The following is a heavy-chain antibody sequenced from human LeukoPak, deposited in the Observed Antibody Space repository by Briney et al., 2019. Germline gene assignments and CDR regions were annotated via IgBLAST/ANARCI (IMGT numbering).Heavy chain of an antibody. CDR3: AREYLSSSWYNSWYFDL. CDR1: GGTFSSYA. J-gene: IGHJ2*01. V-gene: IGHV1-69*04. Sequence: SVKVSCKASGGTFSSYAISWVRQAPGQGLEWMGRIIPILGIANYAQKFQGRVTITADKSTSTAYMELSSLRSEDTAVYYCAREYLSSSWYNSWYFDLWGRGTLVTVSS. D-gene: IGHD6-13*01. CDR2: IIPILGIA.